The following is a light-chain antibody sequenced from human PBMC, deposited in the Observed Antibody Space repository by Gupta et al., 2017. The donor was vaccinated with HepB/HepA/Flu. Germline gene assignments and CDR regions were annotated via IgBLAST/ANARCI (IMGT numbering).Light chain of an antibody. J-gene: IGLJ2*01. CDR3: GLYSVSLLWV. CDR1: SGSVSTSYY. Sequence: QTVVTQAPSFSVSPGGTVTLTCGLSSGSVSTSYYPSCYQQTPGQAPRTPIYSTNTRSAWGPDRFSGSLSGNKAALTITGAQADDESDYYCGLYSVSLLWVFGGGTKLTVL. CDR2: STN. V-gene: IGLV8-61*01.